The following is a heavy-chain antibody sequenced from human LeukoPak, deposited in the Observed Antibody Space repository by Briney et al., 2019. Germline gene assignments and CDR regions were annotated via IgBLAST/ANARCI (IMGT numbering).Heavy chain of an antibody. CDR2: IIPIFGTA. CDR3: ARAGHSSSWFDY. Sequence: SVEVSCKASGGTFSSYAISWVRQAPGQGLEWMGGIIPIFGTANYAQNFQGRVTITADESTSTAYVELSSLRSEDTAVYYCARAGHSSSWFDYWGQGTLVTVSS. V-gene: IGHV1-69*13. D-gene: IGHD6-13*01. CDR1: GGTFSSYA. J-gene: IGHJ4*02.